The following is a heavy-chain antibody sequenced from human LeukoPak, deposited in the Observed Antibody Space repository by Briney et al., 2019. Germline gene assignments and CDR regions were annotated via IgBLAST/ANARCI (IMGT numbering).Heavy chain of an antibody. Sequence: GSLRLSCAASGFTFSSYWSWIRQPPGKGLEWIGEINHSGSTNYNPSLKSRVTISVDTSKNQFSLKLSSVTAADTAVYYCARRSKYYDFWSGYDYFDYWGQGTLVTVSS. V-gene: IGHV4-34*01. D-gene: IGHD3-3*01. CDR3: ARRSKYYDFWSGYDYFDY. J-gene: IGHJ4*02. CDR2: INHSGST. CDR1: GFTFSSY.